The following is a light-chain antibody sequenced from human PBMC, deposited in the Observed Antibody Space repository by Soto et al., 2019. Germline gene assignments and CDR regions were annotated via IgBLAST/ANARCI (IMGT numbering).Light chain of an antibody. CDR3: SSYTSSSTAIV. CDR2: EVS. CDR1: SSDVGGYAY. J-gene: IGLJ1*01. V-gene: IGLV2-14*01. Sequence: QSVLTHPASVSGSPGQSITISCTGTSSDVGGYAYVSWYQQPPGKAPKLMIYEVSNRPSGGSNRFSGSKSGNTASLTISGLQAEDEADYYCSSYTSSSTAIVVGTGTKVTVL.